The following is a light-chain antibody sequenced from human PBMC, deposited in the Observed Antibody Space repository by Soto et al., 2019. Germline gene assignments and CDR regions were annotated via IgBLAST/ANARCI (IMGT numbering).Light chain of an antibody. Sequence: EIVLTQSPGILSLSPGERATLSCRASQSVRSDDLAWYQQRPGQAPRFLIYGASYRAPGIPDRFLGSGSGTDFTFTISILEPEDFAVYFCHQYGSSPSSFGQGTKVDI. V-gene: IGKV3-20*01. CDR2: GAS. J-gene: IGKJ1*01. CDR1: QSVRSDD. CDR3: HQYGSSPSS.